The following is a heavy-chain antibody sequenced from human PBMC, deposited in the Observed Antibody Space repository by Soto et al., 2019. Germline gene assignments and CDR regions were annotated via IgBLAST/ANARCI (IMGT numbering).Heavy chain of an antibody. D-gene: IGHD5-18*01. Sequence: QVQLVQSGAEVKKPGSSVKVSCKASGGTFSSYAISWVRQAPGQGLEWMGGIIPIFGTANYAQKFQGRVTITADESTSTAYMELSSLRSEDTAVYYCAKAGGYSYGFPYNWFDPWGQGTLVTVSS. CDR3: AKAGGYSYGFPYNWFDP. J-gene: IGHJ5*02. CDR1: GGTFSSYA. CDR2: IIPIFGTA. V-gene: IGHV1-69*01.